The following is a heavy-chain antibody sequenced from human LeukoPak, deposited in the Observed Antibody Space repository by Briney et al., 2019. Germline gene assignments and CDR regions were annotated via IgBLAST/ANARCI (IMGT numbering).Heavy chain of an antibody. V-gene: IGHV3-21*01. CDR1: GFTFSSYS. D-gene: IGHD3-9*01. CDR3: ARGLYDILTGYSPYLDNY. J-gene: IGHJ4*02. Sequence: PGGSLRLSCAASGFTFSSYSMNWVRQAPGKGLEWISSISSSSSFIYYADSVKGRCTISRDNAKNSLYLQMNSLRAEDTAVYYCARGLYDILTGYSPYLDNYWGQGTLVTVSS. CDR2: ISSSSSFI.